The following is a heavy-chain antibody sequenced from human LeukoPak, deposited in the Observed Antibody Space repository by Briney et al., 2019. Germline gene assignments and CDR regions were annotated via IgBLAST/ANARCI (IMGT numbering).Heavy chain of an antibody. CDR3: ARARDGYNYVGYFDY. V-gene: IGHV1-69*05. J-gene: IGHJ4*02. CDR1: GGTFSSYA. Sequence: SVKVSCKASGGTFSSYAISWVRQAPGQGLELMGGIIPIFGTANYAQKFQGRVTMTSDTSISTAYMELSRLRSDDTAVYYCARARDGYNYVGYFDYWGQGTLVTVSS. D-gene: IGHD5-24*01. CDR2: IIPIFGTA.